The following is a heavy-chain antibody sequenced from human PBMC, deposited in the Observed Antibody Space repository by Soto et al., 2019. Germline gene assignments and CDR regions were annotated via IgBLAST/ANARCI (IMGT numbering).Heavy chain of an antibody. CDR2: IYPGDSDT. Sequence: GESLKISCKGSGYSFTSYWIGWVRQMPGKGLEWMGIIYPGDSDTRYSPSFQGQVTISADKSISTAYLQWSSLKASGTAMYYCARQDITIFGVVDIWGQGTMVTVSS. V-gene: IGHV5-51*01. CDR1: GYSFTSYW. CDR3: ARQDITIFGVVDI. D-gene: IGHD3-3*01. J-gene: IGHJ3*02.